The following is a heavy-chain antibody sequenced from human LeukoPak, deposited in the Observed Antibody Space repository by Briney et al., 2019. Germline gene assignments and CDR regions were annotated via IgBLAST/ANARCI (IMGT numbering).Heavy chain of an antibody. V-gene: IGHV3-9*01. Sequence: PGGSLRLSCAASGFTFDDYAMHWVRQAPGKGLEWVSGISWNSGSIGYADSVKGRFTISRDNAKNSLYLQMNSLRAEDTALYYCAKDIKRTYYYDSSGYYLYYQGSYFDLWGRGTLVTVSS. CDR2: ISWNSGSI. CDR3: AKDIKRTYYYDSSGYYLYYQGSYFDL. J-gene: IGHJ2*01. D-gene: IGHD3-22*01. CDR1: GFTFDDYA.